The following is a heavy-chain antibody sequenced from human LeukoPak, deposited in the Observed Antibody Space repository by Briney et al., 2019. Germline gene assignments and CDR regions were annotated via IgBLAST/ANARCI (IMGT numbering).Heavy chain of an antibody. D-gene: IGHD6-6*01. J-gene: IGHJ4*02. CDR2: INPNSGGT. V-gene: IGHV1-2*02. CDR3: ARDQSTSYSSSYNFDY. Sequence: ASVKVSCKASGYTLTGHYMHWVRQAPGQGLEWMGWINPNSGGTKYAQKFQGRVTMTRDTSISTAYMELSSLNSDDTAVYYCARDQSTSYSSSYNFDYWGRGTLVTVSS. CDR1: GYTLTGHY.